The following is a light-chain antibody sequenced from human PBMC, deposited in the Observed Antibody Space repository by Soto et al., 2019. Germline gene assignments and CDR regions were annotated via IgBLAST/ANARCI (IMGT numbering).Light chain of an antibody. CDR3: QQYGSSPQA. CDR2: GAS. CDR1: QSVTRSF. Sequence: EIVLTQSPGTLSLSPGERVTLSCRASQSVTRSFLAWYQQKPGQAPRLLIYGASSRATGIPDRFSGSGSGTDVAIAVNRLEPDDSALHYCQQYGSSPQAFGPGTKVDIK. J-gene: IGKJ3*01. V-gene: IGKV3-20*01.